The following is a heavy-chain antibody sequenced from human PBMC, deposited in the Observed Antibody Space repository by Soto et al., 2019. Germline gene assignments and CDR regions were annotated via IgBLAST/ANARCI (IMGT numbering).Heavy chain of an antibody. CDR3: ARIGQGXLYDSSGYYPLVHGMDV. V-gene: IGHV5-51*01. Sequence: GEALKISCTGSGYIFTSYWIAGGRQMAGKGLGEGGIIYPGDSDTKYSPPFQGQVHFSADKSISTAFLQWSSLEASDSAMYYCARIGQGXLYDSSGYYPLVHGMDVLGQGTTVTVSS. D-gene: IGHD3-22*01. J-gene: IGHJ6*02. CDR2: IYPGDSDT. CDR1: GYIFTSYW.